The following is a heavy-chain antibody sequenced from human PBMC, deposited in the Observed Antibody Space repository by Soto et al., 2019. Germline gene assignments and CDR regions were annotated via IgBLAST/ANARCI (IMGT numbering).Heavy chain of an antibody. CDR3: ARPLRDRNYYSGMAV. V-gene: IGHV1-69*01. CDR2: TIPMFGTP. D-gene: IGHD3-22*01. J-gene: IGHJ6*02. CDR1: GGTFSKYA. Sequence: QVQLVQSGAEMQQPGASVRVSCKASGGTFSKYAFSWVRQAPGQGLEWLGGTIPMFGTPNYAQKFQGRVAISADEATATVYMELSSLRSEATAVYFCARPLRDRNYYSGMAVWGQRTKVTVSS.